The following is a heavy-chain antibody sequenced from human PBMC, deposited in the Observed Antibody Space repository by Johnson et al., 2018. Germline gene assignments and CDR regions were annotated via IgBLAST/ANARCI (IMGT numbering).Heavy chain of an antibody. D-gene: IGHD1-1*01. CDR1: GFTFSSYG. V-gene: IGHV3-33*01. CDR3: ASDDVSWNPPTAYYYSMDV. Sequence: QVQLVESGGGVVQPGRSLRLSCAASGFTFSSYGMHWVRQAPGKGLEWVAVIWYDGREKYSVDSVEGRFTISRDNAKTSLYLQMNSLRADDTAVYYCASDDVSWNPPTAYYYSMDVWGQGTTVTVSS. CDR2: IWYDGREK. J-gene: IGHJ6*02.